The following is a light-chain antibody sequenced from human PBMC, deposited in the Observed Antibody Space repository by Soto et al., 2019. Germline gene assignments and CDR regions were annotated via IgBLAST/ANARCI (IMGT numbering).Light chain of an antibody. CDR3: QYYGTSPT. V-gene: IGKV3-20*01. CDR2: GAT. J-gene: IGKJ4*01. CDR1: QSVSSGN. Sequence: EIVLTQSPGTLSLSPGERAALSCRASQSVSSGNLAWYQQKPGQAPRLLIYGATGRATGIPDRFSGSESGTDFTLTISSLEPDDFAVYYCQYYGTSPTFGGGTKVEIK.